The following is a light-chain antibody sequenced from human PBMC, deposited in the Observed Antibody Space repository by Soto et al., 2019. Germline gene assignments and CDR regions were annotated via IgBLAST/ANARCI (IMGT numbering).Light chain of an antibody. CDR3: QQYNSYSPTWT. V-gene: IGKV1-5*03. J-gene: IGKJ1*01. CDR1: QSISSW. Sequence: DIQMTQSPSTLSASVGDRVTITCRARQSISSWLAWYQQKPGKAPKLLIYKASSLESGVPSRFSGSGSVTEFSLTISSLQPDDFATYYCQQYNSYSPTWTFGQGTKVEIK. CDR2: KAS.